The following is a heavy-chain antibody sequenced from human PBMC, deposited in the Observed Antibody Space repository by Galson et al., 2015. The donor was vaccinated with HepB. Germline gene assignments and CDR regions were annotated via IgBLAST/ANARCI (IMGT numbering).Heavy chain of an antibody. V-gene: IGHV3-30*18. CDR3: AKGPRYCSSPNCYRFYYGMDV. J-gene: IGHJ6*02. Sequence: SLRLSCAISGFTFSTFGMHWVRQAPGKGLEWVAVISYDGNSRYYSDSVKGRFTISRDNSENTLFLQMNSLRAEDTAVYYCAKGPRYCSSPNCYRFYYGMDVWGQGTTVTVSS. CDR1: GFTFSTFG. CDR2: ISYDGNSR. D-gene: IGHD2-2*01.